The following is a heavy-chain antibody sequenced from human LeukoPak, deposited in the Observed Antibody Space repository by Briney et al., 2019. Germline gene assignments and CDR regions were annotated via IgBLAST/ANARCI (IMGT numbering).Heavy chain of an antibody. CDR2: IYHSGST. CDR3: ARGRIATAGTVGYYYSYYMDV. CDR1: GGSISSGGYY. D-gene: IGHD6-13*01. Sequence: SQTLSLTCTVSGGSISSGGYYWSWIRQPPGKGLEWIGYIYHSGSTYYNPSLKSRVTISVDRSKNQFSLKLSSVTAADTAMYYCARGRIATAGTVGYYYSYYMDVWGKGTTVTVSS. J-gene: IGHJ6*03. V-gene: IGHV4-30-2*01.